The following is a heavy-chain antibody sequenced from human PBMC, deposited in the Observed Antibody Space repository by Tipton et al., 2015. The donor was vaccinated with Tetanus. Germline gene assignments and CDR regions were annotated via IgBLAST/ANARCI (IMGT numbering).Heavy chain of an antibody. CDR3: ARLRVYCSTACYSREDY. D-gene: IGHD2/OR15-2a*01. CDR1: GFTFSSQW. V-gene: IGHV3-7*01. CDR2: IKEDGSEM. J-gene: IGHJ4*02. Sequence: SLRLSCAASGFTFSSQWMSWVRQAPGKGLEWVANIKEDGSEMYYADSVKGRFTIPRDNARNSLSVHMNSLTAEDTAVYYCARLRVYCSTACYSREDYWGQGTLVTVSS.